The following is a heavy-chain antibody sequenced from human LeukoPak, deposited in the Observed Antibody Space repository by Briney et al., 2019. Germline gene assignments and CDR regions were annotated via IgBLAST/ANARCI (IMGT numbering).Heavy chain of an antibody. CDR2: MNPNCGNT. D-gene: IGHD3-3*01. J-gene: IGHJ6*03. V-gene: IGHV1-8*02. CDR1: GGTFSSYA. Sequence: GASVKVSCKASGGTFSSYAISWVRQAPGQGLEWMGWMNPNCGNTGYAQKFQGRVTMTRNTSISTAYMELSSLRSEDTAVYYCARESFGVVTGYYYYYYYMDVWGKGTTVTVSS. CDR3: ARESFGVVTGYYYYYYYMDV.